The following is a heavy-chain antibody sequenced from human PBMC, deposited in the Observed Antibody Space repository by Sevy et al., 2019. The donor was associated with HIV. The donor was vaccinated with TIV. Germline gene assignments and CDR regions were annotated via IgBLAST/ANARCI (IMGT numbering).Heavy chain of an antibody. CDR1: GFTFSSYG. Sequence: GGSLRLSCAASGFTFSSYGMHWVRQAPGKGLEWVAFIRYDGSNKYYADSVKGRFTISRDNSKNTRYLQMNSLRAEDTAVYYCAKVDDEDCSSTSCYDRLYYYGMDVWGQGTTVTVSS. CDR2: IRYDGSNK. D-gene: IGHD2-2*01. J-gene: IGHJ6*02. V-gene: IGHV3-30*02. CDR3: AKVDDEDCSSTSCYDRLYYYGMDV.